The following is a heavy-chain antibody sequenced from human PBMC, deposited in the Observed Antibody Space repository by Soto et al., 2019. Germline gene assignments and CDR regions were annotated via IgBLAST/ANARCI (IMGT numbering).Heavy chain of an antibody. V-gene: IGHV4-59*08. D-gene: IGHD2-8*02. CDR1: GGSISSYY. CDR2: IHYSGST. Sequence: SETLSLTCTVSGGSISSYYWSWIRQPPGKGLEYIGYIHYSGSTNYKPSLRSRVTISVDTSKNQFSLKLSSVTASDTAVYYCARHWTGLDYWGQGTLVTVSS. J-gene: IGHJ4*02. CDR3: ARHWTGLDY.